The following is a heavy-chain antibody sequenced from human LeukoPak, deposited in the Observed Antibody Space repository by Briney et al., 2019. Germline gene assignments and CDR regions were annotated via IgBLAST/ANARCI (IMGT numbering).Heavy chain of an antibody. CDR3: ARGHSSSWYPLRWFDP. CDR1: GFTFSSYG. Sequence: GGSLRLSCAASGFTFSSYGMHWVRQAPGKGLEWVAFIRYDGSNKYYADSVKGRFTISRDNAKNSLYLQMNSLRAEDTAVYYCARGHSSSWYPLRWFDPWGQGTLVTVSS. CDR2: IRYDGSNK. J-gene: IGHJ5*02. V-gene: IGHV3-30*02. D-gene: IGHD6-13*01.